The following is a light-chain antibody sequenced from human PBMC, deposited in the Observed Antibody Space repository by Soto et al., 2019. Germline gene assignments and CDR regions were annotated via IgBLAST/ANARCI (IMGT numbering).Light chain of an antibody. CDR3: CSYAGSIVV. Sequence: QSALTQPASVSGSPGQSITISCTRTSSDVGSYNLVSWYQQHPGKAPKLMIYEGSKRPSGVSNRFSGSKSGNTASLTISGLQAEDEADYYCCSYAGSIVVFGGGTKLTVL. CDR1: SSDVGSYNL. CDR2: EGS. V-gene: IGLV2-23*01. J-gene: IGLJ2*01.